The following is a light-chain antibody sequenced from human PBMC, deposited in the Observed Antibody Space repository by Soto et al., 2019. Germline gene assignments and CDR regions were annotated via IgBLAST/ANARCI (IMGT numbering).Light chain of an antibody. CDR2: RNN. Sequence: QSVLTQPPSESGTPGQSVTISCSGSSSNIGGNYVYWYQQLPGAAPKLLIYRNNLRPSGVPDRFSGSKSGTSASLAISGLRSEDEADYYCAAWDDTLSGLYVFGTGTKVTVL. CDR3: AAWDDTLSGLYV. CDR1: SSNIGGNY. J-gene: IGLJ1*01. V-gene: IGLV1-47*01.